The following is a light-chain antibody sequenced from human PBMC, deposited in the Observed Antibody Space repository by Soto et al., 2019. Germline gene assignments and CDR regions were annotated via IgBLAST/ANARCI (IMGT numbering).Light chain of an antibody. J-gene: IGKJ1*01. CDR3: QKYYIFPT. CDR1: QSVLNRSNNKNC. CDR2: WAS. Sequence: DIVMTQSPDSLAVSLGERATINCKSSQSVLNRSNNKNCLAWYQQKPGQPPKLLLYWASTREPGVPDRFSGSGSGTDFTLTISSLHAEFDAVYYSQKYYIFPTFGRGTKV. V-gene: IGKV4-1*01.